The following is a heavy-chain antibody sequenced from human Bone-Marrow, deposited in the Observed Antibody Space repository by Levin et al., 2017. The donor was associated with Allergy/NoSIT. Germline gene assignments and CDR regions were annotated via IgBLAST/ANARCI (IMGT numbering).Heavy chain of an antibody. CDR1: GFTFDDYA. D-gene: IGHD3-9*01. CDR3: VKAASPILTGYGDS. V-gene: IGHV3-9*01. CDR2: ISWNSDRR. J-gene: IGHJ4*02. Sequence: GGSLRLSCAASGFTFDDYAMHWVRQAPGMGLEWVSGISWNSDRRGYADSVRGRFTISRDNAKHSLYLQMNSLRAEDTALYYCVKAASPILTGYGDSGGQVTLVTVSS.